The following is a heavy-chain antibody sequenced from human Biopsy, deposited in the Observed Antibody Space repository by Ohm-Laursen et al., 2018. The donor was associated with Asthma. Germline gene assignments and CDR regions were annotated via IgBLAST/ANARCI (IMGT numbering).Heavy chain of an antibody. V-gene: IGHV1-69*13. CDR3: ARGYSGTDRIVYYYSGMEV. CDR1: GDSLGSFINYA. CDR2: LIPVLGTA. Sequence: SVKVSCKASGDSLGSFINYAISWVRQAPRQGLEWMGGLIPVLGTADYAPMFEGRVTITADESTSTAYLELTSLRFEDTAVYYCARGYSGTDRIVYYYSGMEVWGQGTTVTVSS. J-gene: IGHJ6*02. D-gene: IGHD5-12*01.